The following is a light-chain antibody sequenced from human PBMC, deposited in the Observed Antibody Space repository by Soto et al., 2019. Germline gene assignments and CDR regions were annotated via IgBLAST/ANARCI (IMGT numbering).Light chain of an antibody. J-gene: IGLJ2*01. V-gene: IGLV1-40*01. CDR3: QSYDSSLSGVV. Sequence: QAVVTQPPSVSGAPGQRVTISCTGSSSNIGAGYDVHWYQQLPGTAPKLLIYRDTNRPSGVPDRFSGSKSGTSASLAITGLQADDDADYYCQSYDSSLSGVVFGGGTKLTVL. CDR1: SSNIGAGYD. CDR2: RDT.